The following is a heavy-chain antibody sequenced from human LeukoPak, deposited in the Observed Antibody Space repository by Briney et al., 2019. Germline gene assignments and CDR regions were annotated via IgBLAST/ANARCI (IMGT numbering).Heavy chain of an antibody. J-gene: IGHJ6*02. CDR2: IYYSGST. V-gene: IGHV4-59*01. D-gene: IGHD2-2*01. CDR3: ARDDVVVPAAIHYGMDV. Sequence: SETLSLTCTVSGGSISSYYWSWIRQPPGKGLEWIGYIYYSGSTNYNPSLKSRVTISVDTSKNQFSLKLSSVTAADTAVYYCARDDVVVPAAIHYGMDVWGQGTTVTVSS. CDR1: GGSISSYY.